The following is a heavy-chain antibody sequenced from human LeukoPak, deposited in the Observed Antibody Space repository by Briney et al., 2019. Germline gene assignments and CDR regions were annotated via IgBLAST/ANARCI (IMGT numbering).Heavy chain of an antibody. CDR2: ISAYNGNT. V-gene: IGHV1-18*01. CDR1: GYSFISHG. CDR3: AREDSGSSQPFDY. Sequence: ASVKVSCKASGYSFISHGISWLRQAPGQGLEWMAWISAYNGNTNYAQKVQDRVTMTTDTSTSTAYMELRSLRSDDTAVYYCAREDSGSSQPFDYWGQGTLVTVSS. J-gene: IGHJ4*02. D-gene: IGHD1-26*01.